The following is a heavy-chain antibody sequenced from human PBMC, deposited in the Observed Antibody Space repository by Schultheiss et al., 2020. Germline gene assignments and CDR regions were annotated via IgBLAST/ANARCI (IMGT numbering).Heavy chain of an antibody. J-gene: IGHJ4*02. CDR1: GGSISSSNYY. CDR2: INHSGST. CDR3: ARGSSRKHSGWARGLDY. Sequence: SETLSLTCTVSGGSISSSNYYWSWIRQPPGKGLEWIGEINHSGSTNYNPSLKSRVTISVDTSKNQFSLKLSSVTAADTAVYYCARGSSRKHSGWARGLDYWGQGTLVTVSS. D-gene: IGHD6-19*01. V-gene: IGHV4-39*07.